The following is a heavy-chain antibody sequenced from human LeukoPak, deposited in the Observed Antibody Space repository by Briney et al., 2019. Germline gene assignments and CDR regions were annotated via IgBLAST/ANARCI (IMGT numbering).Heavy chain of an antibody. V-gene: IGHV3-9*01. J-gene: IGHJ4*02. Sequence: GGSLRLSCAASGFTFDDYAMHWVLQAPGKGLEWVSGISWNSGSIGYADSVKGRFTISRDNAKNSLYLQMNSLRAEDTALYYCAKDACSGGSCYSGGLDYWGQGTLVTVSS. CDR3: AKDACSGGSCYSGGLDY. CDR1: GFTFDDYA. CDR2: ISWNSGSI. D-gene: IGHD2-15*01.